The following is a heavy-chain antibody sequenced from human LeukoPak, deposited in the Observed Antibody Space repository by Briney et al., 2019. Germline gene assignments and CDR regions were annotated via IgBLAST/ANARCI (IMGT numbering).Heavy chain of an antibody. CDR1: GGSISSSSYY. Sequence: PSETLSLTCTVSGGSISSSSYYWGWIRQPPGKGLEWIGSIYYSGSTYYNPSLKSRVTISVDTSKNQFSLKLSSVTAADTAVYYRARDPRDGYDPTGYGMDVWGQGTTVTVSS. V-gene: IGHV4-39*02. D-gene: IGHD5-24*01. CDR2: IYYSGST. J-gene: IGHJ6*02. CDR3: ARDPRDGYDPTGYGMDV.